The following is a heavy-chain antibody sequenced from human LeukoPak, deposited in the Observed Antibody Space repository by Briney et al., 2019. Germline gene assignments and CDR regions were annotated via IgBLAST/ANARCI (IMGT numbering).Heavy chain of an antibody. Sequence: GGSLRLSCAASGFTFSSYAMSWVRQAPGKGLEWVANIKQDGSEKYYVDSVKGRFTISRDNAKNSLYLQMNSLRAEDTAVYYCAREDDSSGYYSDAFDIWGQGTMVTVSS. D-gene: IGHD3-22*01. CDR3: AREDDSSGYYSDAFDI. J-gene: IGHJ3*02. V-gene: IGHV3-7*03. CDR2: IKQDGSEK. CDR1: GFTFSSYA.